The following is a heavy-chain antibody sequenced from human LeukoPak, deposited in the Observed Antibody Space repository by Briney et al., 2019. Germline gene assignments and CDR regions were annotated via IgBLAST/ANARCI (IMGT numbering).Heavy chain of an antibody. V-gene: IGHV3-23*01. J-gene: IGHJ6*04. Sequence: RTGGSLRLSCAASGFTFSSYVMSWVRQAPGKGLEWVSGISVSGGTTYYADSVKGRFTISRDNAKNSLYLQMNSLRAEDTAVYYCAELGITMIGGVWGKGTTVTISS. CDR3: AELGITMIGGV. CDR2: ISVSGGTT. CDR1: GFTFSSYV. D-gene: IGHD3-10*02.